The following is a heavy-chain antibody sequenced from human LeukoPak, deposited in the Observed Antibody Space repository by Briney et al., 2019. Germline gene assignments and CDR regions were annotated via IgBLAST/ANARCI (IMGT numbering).Heavy chain of an antibody. Sequence: GRSLRLSCAASGFTFSSYGMHWVRQAPGKGLEWVAVISYDGSNKYYADSVKGRFTISRDNSKNTLYLQMNSLRAEDTAVYYCARDPRGLVRGHYYYGMDVWGQGTTVTVSS. CDR1: GFTFSSYG. D-gene: IGHD3-10*01. CDR3: ARDPRGLVRGHYYYGMDV. V-gene: IGHV3-30*03. J-gene: IGHJ6*02. CDR2: ISYDGSNK.